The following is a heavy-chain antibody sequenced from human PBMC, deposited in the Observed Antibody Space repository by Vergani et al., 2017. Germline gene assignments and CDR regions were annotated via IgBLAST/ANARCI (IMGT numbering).Heavy chain of an antibody. J-gene: IGHJ6*03. Sequence: QVQLQQWGAGLLKPSETLSLTCAVYGGSFTSYHWTWIRQSPGEGLEWVGDIDHTGRPDYNPSLKSRLTMSVDKSRNQFSLPLNSVTATDTAIYFCARVNTETNGHLYYYYYMDVWGQGTAVTVS. CDR1: GGSFTSYH. D-gene: IGHD4-11*01. CDR2: IDHTGRP. CDR3: ARVNTETNGHLYYYYYMDV. V-gene: IGHV4-34*01.